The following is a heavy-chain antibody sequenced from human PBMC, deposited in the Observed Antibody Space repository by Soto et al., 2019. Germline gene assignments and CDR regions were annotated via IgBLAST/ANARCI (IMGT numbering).Heavy chain of an antibody. CDR3: ARDRTATVNYYHGMDV. Sequence: SVKVTCKASGYTFTSQYLHWVRHAPGQGLEWMGIINPSGGSTSYAQKFQGRVTMTRDTSTSTVYMELSSLRSEDTAVYYCARDRTATVNYYHGMDVWGQGTTVTVSS. V-gene: IGHV1-46*01. CDR2: INPSGGST. D-gene: IGHD4-17*01. CDR1: GYTFTSQY. J-gene: IGHJ6*02.